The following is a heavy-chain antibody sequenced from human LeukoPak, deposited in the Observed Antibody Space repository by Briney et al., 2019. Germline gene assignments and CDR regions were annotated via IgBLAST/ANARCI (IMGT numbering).Heavy chain of an antibody. Sequence: TGGSLRLSCAVSGFTFSSYSMTWVRQAPGKGLEYVSSITTTSSYKYSADSVKGRFTISRDNAKNSLYLQMNSLRAEDTAVYYYARLEGNAMTYWGHGTLGSVSS. D-gene: IGHD1-1*01. CDR2: ITTTSSYK. CDR3: ARLEGNAMTY. J-gene: IGHJ4*01. V-gene: IGHV3-21*01. CDR1: GFTFSSYS.